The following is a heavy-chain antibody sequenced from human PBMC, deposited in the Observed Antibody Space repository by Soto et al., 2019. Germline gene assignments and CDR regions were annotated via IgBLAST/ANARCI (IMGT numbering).Heavy chain of an antibody. Sequence: SVKVSCKASGGTFSSYAISWVRQAPGQGXEWMGGIIPIFGTANYAQKFQGRVTITADESTSTAYMELSSLRSEDTAVYYCARESRLNYDILTGYYISAFDIWGQGTMVTVSS. J-gene: IGHJ3*02. D-gene: IGHD3-9*01. CDR2: IIPIFGTA. CDR3: ARESRLNYDILTGYYISAFDI. CDR1: GGTFSSYA. V-gene: IGHV1-69*13.